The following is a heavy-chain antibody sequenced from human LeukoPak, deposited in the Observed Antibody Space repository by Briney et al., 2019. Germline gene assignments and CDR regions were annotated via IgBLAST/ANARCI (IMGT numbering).Heavy chain of an antibody. Sequence: GGSLRLSCAASGFTFSSYSMNWVRQAPGKGLEWVSSISSSSSYIYYADSVKGRFTISRDNAKNSLYLQMNSLRAEDAAVYYCAREGIAAAGYYYYMDVWGKGTTVTVSS. V-gene: IGHV3-21*01. CDR2: ISSSSSYI. D-gene: IGHD6-13*01. CDR3: AREGIAAAGYYYYMDV. CDR1: GFTFSSYS. J-gene: IGHJ6*03.